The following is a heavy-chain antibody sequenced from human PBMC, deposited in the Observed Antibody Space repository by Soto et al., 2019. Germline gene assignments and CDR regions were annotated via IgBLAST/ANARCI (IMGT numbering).Heavy chain of an antibody. D-gene: IGHD3-3*01. CDR2: IWYDGSKK. J-gene: IGHJ6*02. Sequence: QVQVVESGGGVVQPGRSLSLSCAASGFTFSSLGMHWVRQAPGKGLEGVSRIWYDGSKKSYGDSVKGRFPISRDNSGNTVYLQMNSLRADDTAVYYCARDASYYSLWSGYYPSRNGMDVWGQGTTVTVSS. CDR1: GFTFSSLG. V-gene: IGHV3-33*01. CDR3: ARDASYYSLWSGYYPSRNGMDV.